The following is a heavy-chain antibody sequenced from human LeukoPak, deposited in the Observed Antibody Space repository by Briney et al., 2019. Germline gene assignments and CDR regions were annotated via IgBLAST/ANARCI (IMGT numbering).Heavy chain of an antibody. CDR3: ARGYNWNDYFDP. Sequence: SETLSLTCTVSSGSMSNYYWTWIRQPAGKGLEWVGRIHSTGSTTYNPSLKSRVSLSLDTSKNQFSLKVTSVTAADTAVYYCARGYNWNDYFDPWGQGTLVTVSS. V-gene: IGHV4-4*07. J-gene: IGHJ5*02. CDR2: IHSTGST. CDR1: SGSMSNYY. D-gene: IGHD1-20*01.